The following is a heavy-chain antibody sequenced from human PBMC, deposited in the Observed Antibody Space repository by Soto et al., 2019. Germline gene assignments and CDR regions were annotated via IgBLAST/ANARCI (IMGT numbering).Heavy chain of an antibody. CDR1: GGTFSSYA. CDR2: IIPIFGTA. J-gene: IGHJ4*02. CDR3: ARPENRDGPFDY. V-gene: IGHV1-69*13. Sequence: SVKVSCKASGGTFSSYAISWVRQAPGQGLEWMGGIIPIFGTANYAQKFQGRVTITADESTSTAYMELSSLRSEDTAVYYCARPENRDGPFDYWGQGTLVTVSS.